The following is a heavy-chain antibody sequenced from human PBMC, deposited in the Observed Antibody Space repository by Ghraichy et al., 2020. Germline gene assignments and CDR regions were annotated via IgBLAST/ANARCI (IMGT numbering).Heavy chain of an antibody. CDR1: GFTFSSYA. J-gene: IGHJ6*02. D-gene: IGHD2-2*01. Sequence: GGSLRLSCAASGFTFSSYAMSWVRQAPGKGLEWVSAISGSGGSTYYADSVKGRFTISRDNSKNTLYLQMNSLRVEDTAVYYCAKVMGQVPAAFHQYYYYGMDVWGQGTTVTVSS. CDR3: AKVMGQVPAAFHQYYYYGMDV. V-gene: IGHV3-23*01. CDR2: ISGSGGST.